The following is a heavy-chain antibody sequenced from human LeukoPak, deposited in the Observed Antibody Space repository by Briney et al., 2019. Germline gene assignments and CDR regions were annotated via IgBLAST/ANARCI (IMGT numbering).Heavy chain of an antibody. V-gene: IGHV1-69*05. Sequence: SVKVSCKASGGTFSSYAISWVRQAPGQGLEWMGRIIPIFGTANYAQKFQGRVTITTDESTSTAYMELSSLRSEDTAVYYCARALVKVYGDFPVFDYWGQGTLVTVSS. CDR3: ARALVKVYGDFPVFDY. CDR1: GGTFSSYA. CDR2: IIPIFGTA. J-gene: IGHJ4*02. D-gene: IGHD4-17*01.